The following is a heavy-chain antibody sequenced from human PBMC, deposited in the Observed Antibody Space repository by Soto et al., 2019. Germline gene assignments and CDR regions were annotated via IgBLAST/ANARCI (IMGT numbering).Heavy chain of an antibody. V-gene: IGHV4-4*02. J-gene: IGHJ4*02. Sequence: SETLSLTCAVSGASISTNNWWSCVRQPPGKGLEWIGEVYHSGSTNCNPSLKSRVTISIDKSKNQFSLRLTSMTAADTAVYYCAVPGAGDFDYWSQGTLVTVSS. D-gene: IGHD6-13*01. CDR1: GASISTNNW. CDR2: VYHSGST. CDR3: AVPGAGDFDY.